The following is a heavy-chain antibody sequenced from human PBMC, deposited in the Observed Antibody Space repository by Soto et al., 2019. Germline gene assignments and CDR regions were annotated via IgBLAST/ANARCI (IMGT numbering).Heavy chain of an antibody. CDR2: IKSKTDGGTT. D-gene: IGHD6-13*01. CDR3: TTALYSSSPFYYYYGMDV. J-gene: IGHJ6*02. V-gene: IGHV3-15*07. Sequence: PGGSLRLSCAASGFTFSNAWMNWVRQAPGKGLEWVGRIKSKTDGGTTDYAAPVKGRFTISRDDSKNTLYLQMNSLKTEDTAVYYCTTALYSSSPFYYYYGMDVWGQGTTVTVSS. CDR1: GFTFSNAW.